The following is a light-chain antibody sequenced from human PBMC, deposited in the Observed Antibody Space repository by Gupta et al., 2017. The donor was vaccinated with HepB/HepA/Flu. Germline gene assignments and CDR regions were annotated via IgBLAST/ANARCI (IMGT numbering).Light chain of an antibody. CDR3: VLYMGSGTSV. V-gene: IGLV8-61*01. J-gene: IGLJ2*01. CDR2: STN. Sequence: QTVVTQEPSFSVSPGGTVTLTFGLSSDSVSTSYYPSGYQQTPGQAPRTLIYSTNTRSSGVPDLFSGSILGNKAALTITGAQADDESDYYCVLYMGSGTSVFGGGTRLTVL. CDR1: SDSVSTSYY.